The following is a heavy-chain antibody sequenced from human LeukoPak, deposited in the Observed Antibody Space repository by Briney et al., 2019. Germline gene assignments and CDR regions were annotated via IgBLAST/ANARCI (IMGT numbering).Heavy chain of an antibody. CDR2: ISSSSSYI. Sequence: PGGSLRLSCAASGFTFSSYSMNWVRQAPGKGLEWVSSISSSSSYIYYADSVKGRFTISRDNAKNSLYLQMNSLRAEDTAVYYCARYYCSSTSCYEGYYYYGMDVWGQGTTVTVSS. J-gene: IGHJ6*02. V-gene: IGHV3-21*01. CDR1: GFTFSSYS. CDR3: ARYYCSSTSCYEGYYYYGMDV. D-gene: IGHD2-2*01.